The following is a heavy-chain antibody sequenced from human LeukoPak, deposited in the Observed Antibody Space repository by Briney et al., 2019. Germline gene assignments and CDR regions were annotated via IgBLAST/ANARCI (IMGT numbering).Heavy chain of an antibody. D-gene: IGHD7-27*01. CDR2: ISSSSSDI. CDR3: ARTGYDAFDI. V-gene: IGHV3-21*01. CDR1: GFSLGYYT. Sequence: GGSLRLSCAASGFSLGYYTVNWVRQAPGKGLEWVSSISSSSSDIYYADSVKGRFTISRDNAKNSLYLQMNSLRAEDTAVYYCARTGYDAFDIWGQGTMVTVSS. J-gene: IGHJ3*02.